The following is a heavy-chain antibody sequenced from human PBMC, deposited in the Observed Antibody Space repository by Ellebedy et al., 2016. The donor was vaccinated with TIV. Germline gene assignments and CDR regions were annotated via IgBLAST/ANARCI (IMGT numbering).Heavy chain of an antibody. D-gene: IGHD3-10*01. CDR2: ISAYNGNA. V-gene: IGHV1-18*04. CDR3: ARDLVTMVRGVIACNEDYYGMDV. J-gene: IGHJ6*02. Sequence: AASVKVSCKASGYTFTSYGISWVRQAPGRGLEWMGWISAYNGNANDAQKLQGRVTMTTDTSTSTAYMELRILRSDETAVYYCARDLVTMVRGVIACNEDYYGMDVWGQGTTVTVSS. CDR1: GYTFTSYG.